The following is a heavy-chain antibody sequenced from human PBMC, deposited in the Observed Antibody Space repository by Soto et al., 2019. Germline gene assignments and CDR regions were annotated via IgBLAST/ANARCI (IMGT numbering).Heavy chain of an antibody. CDR3: AKDRPRIAVAAPPDY. CDR1: GFTFSSYG. J-gene: IGHJ4*02. V-gene: IGHV3-30*18. CDR2: ISYDGSNK. Sequence: GGSLRLSCAASGFTFSSYGMHWVRQAPGKGLEWVAVISYDGSNKYYADSVKGRFTISRDNSKNTLYLQMNSLRAEDTAVYYCAKDRPRIAVAAPPDYWGQGTLVTVSS. D-gene: IGHD6-19*01.